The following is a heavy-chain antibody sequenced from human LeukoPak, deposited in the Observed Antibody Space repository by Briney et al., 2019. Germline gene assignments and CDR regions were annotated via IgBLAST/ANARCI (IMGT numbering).Heavy chain of an antibody. J-gene: IGHJ4*02. Sequence: SETLSLTCTVSGGSINSGSYYWGWVRQPPGKGLEWIGYIYYSGSTNYNPSLKSRVTISVDTSKNQFSLKLRSVTAADTAVYYCARGSGSWSRYYFDYWGQGTLVTVSS. CDR1: GGSINSGSYY. D-gene: IGHD6-13*01. CDR3: ARGSGSWSRYYFDY. V-gene: IGHV4-61*01. CDR2: IYYSGST.